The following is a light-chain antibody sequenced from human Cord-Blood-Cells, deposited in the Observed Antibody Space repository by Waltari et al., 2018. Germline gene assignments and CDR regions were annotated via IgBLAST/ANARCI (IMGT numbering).Light chain of an antibody. Sequence: SSELTQDPAVSVALGQTVRITCQGDSLRSYYASWYQQKPGQATVLVIYGKNNRPSGIPDRVSGSSSGNTASLTITGAQAEDEADYYCNSRDSSGNHLYVFGTGTKVTVL. CDR1: SLRSYY. CDR2: GKN. CDR3: NSRDSSGNHLYV. J-gene: IGLJ1*01. V-gene: IGLV3-19*01.